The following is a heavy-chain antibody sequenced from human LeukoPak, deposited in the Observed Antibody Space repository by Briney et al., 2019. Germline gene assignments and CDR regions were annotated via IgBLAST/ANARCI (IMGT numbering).Heavy chain of an antibody. J-gene: IGHJ2*01. CDR3: AKGEELPDDGYFDL. D-gene: IGHD1-26*01. CDR1: GFTFSDSY. Sequence: GGSLRLSCAASGFTFSDSYMSWIRQVPGKGLEWISYISSSGGTIYYADSVKGRFTISRDNSKNTLYLQMNSLRAEDTAVYYCAKGEELPDDGYFDLWGRGTLVTVSS. V-gene: IGHV3-11*01. CDR2: ISSSGGTI.